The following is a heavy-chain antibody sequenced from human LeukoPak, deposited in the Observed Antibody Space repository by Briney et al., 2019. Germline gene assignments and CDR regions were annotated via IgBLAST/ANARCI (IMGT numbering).Heavy chain of an antibody. CDR3: ARARDILTGWPSWDWFDP. V-gene: IGHV1-18*01. J-gene: IGHJ5*02. CDR1: GYTFTSYG. Sequence: GASVKVSCKASGYTFTSYGINWVRQAPGQGLEWMGWISAYNGNTNYAQKLQGRVTMTTDTSTSTAYMELRSLRSDDTAVHYCARARDILTGWPSWDWFDPWGQGTLVTVSS. CDR2: ISAYNGNT. D-gene: IGHD3-9*01.